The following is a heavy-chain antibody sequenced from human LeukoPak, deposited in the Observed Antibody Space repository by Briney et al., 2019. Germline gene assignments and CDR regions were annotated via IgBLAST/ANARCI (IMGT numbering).Heavy chain of an antibody. V-gene: IGHV4-38-2*02. CDR2: IYHSGST. D-gene: IGHD2-15*01. CDR3: ARHSLMVRSFDY. CDR1: GYSINSGYY. Sequence: SETLSLTCTVSGYSINSGYYWGWIRQPPGKGLEWIAIIYHSGSTYYNPSLKSRVTISVDTSKNQFSLKLSSVTAADTAVYYCARHSLMVRSFDYWGQGTLVTVSS. J-gene: IGHJ4*02.